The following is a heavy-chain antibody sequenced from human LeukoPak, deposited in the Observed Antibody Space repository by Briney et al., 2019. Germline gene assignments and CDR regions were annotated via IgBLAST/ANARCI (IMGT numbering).Heavy chain of an antibody. J-gene: IGHJ4*02. CDR1: GGSITGYC. CDR2: MDPKGTT. Sequence: SETLSLTCTVSGGSITGYCWNWIRQPAGKGLDWIGRMDPKGTTSYNPSLKSRVTMSVDTSKNQFYLKLKSVTAADTAMYYCARGYCSGANCYTAPDYWGQGKLVTVSS. CDR3: ARGYCSGANCYTAPDY. D-gene: IGHD2-15*01. V-gene: IGHV4-4*07.